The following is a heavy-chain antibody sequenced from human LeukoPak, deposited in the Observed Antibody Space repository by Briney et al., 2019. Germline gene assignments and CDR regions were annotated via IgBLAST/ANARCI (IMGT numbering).Heavy chain of an antibody. CDR3: AGFPEQLLTGSDF. J-gene: IGHJ4*02. D-gene: IGHD1/OR15-1a*01. Sequence: SETLSLTCAISGGSVASPNWWTWVRQPPGKGLEWIGQIFHSGNTNYNPSLESRVTISVDKSKNQFSLRLSSVTAADTAINYCAGFPEQLLTGSDFWGQGTLVTVSS. CDR2: IFHSGNT. CDR1: GGSVASPNW. V-gene: IGHV4-4*02.